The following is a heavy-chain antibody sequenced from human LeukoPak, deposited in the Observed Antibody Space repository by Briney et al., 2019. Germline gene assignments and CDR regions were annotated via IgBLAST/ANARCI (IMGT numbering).Heavy chain of an antibody. CDR1: APSFAMLS. CDR3: ATRLCITAQLSQCYCHAMAV. D-gene: IGHD1-14*01. V-gene: IGHV4-34*01. Sequence: PESLSPTRLLEAPSFAMLSSGCDGQPPEKGLEWIGEINHSGSTNYNPSLKSRVTISVDTPKNQFSLKLGSVTVSDTTVYYCATRLCITAQLSQCYCHAMAVWGQGTTVTVSS. J-gene: IGHJ6*02. CDR2: INHSGST.